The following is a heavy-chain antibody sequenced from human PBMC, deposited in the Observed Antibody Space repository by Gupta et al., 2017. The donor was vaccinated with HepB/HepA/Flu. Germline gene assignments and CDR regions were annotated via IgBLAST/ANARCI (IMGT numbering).Heavy chain of an antibody. Sequence: EVPVVESGGGLVQPGGSLRLSGVVSGFNFGQFWMNWVRQAPGKGLEWVANINREGNEKHYVDSVKGRFTITRDNAKQSVYLQMNSLRVEDTAVYYCFTSRDWGQGSLVTVSS. CDR1: GFNFGQFW. V-gene: IGHV3-7*01. D-gene: IGHD2/OR15-2a*01. CDR2: INREGNEK. CDR3: FTSRD. J-gene: IGHJ1*01.